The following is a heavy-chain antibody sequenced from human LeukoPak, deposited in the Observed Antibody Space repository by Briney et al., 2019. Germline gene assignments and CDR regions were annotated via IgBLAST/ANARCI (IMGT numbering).Heavy chain of an antibody. CDR1: GFTFSSYA. V-gene: IGHV3-23*01. J-gene: IGHJ6*02. CDR2: IRGSGLIT. CDR3: AKYVNGSTFSGLDV. D-gene: IGHD2/OR15-2a*01. Sequence: RPGGSLRLSCAASGFTFSSYAMTWVRQAPGKGLEWLSAIRGSGLITYYPDSVRGRFTISRDNSKNTLYLQMDSLRAEDTAVYYCAKYVNGSTFSGLDVWGQGTTVTVSS.